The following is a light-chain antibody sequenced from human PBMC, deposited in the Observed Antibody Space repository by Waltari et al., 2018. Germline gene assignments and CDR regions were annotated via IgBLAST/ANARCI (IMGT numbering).Light chain of an antibody. CDR2: GVC. V-gene: IGKV3-11*01. CDR3: QQRSTWGA. J-gene: IGKJ1*01. Sequence: EIVLTHSPATLSLSLGERATLSCRASRSVSNNLAWYQHRPGQAPRLLIHGVCIRATVVQYRFRASASGKEFTLTISRLEAEDFAVYYRQQRSTWGAFGQGTKVDI. CDR1: RSVSNN.